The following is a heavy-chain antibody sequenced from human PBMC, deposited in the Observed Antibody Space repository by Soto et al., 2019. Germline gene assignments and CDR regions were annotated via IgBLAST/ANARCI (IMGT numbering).Heavy chain of an antibody. J-gene: IGHJ3*02. Sequence: SVKVSCKASGGTFSSYTISWVRQAPGQGLEWMGRIIPILGIANYAQKFQGRVTITADKSTSTAYMELSSLRSEDTAVYYCARARVDIVVVVAVDNDAFDIWGQGTMVTVSS. D-gene: IGHD2-15*01. V-gene: IGHV1-69*02. CDR1: GGTFSSYT. CDR3: ARARVDIVVVVAVDNDAFDI. CDR2: IIPILGIA.